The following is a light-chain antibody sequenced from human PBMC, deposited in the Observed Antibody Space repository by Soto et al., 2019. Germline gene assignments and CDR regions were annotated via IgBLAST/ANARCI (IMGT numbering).Light chain of an antibody. J-gene: IGKJ4*01. CDR1: QTVFNNY. V-gene: IGKV3-20*01. CDR3: QQYGSARSLS. CDR2: GAS. Sequence: EVVLTQSPGTLSLSPGERATLSCRASQTVFNNYLAWYQQKPGQAPWLLIYGASNRATGIPDRFSGSGSGTDLTLTMTGLEPEDSGVYYCQQYGSARSLSFGGGTKVEFK.